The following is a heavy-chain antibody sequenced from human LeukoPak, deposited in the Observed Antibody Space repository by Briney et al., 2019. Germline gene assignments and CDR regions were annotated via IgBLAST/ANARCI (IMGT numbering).Heavy chain of an antibody. V-gene: IGHV4-59*01. Sequence: SETLSLTCTVSGGSISSYYWSWIRQPPGKGLEWIGYIYYSGSTNYNPSLKSRVTISVDTSKNQFSLKLSSVTAADTAVYYCATTYPCSGGSCYNYYYYYMDVWGKGTTVTVSS. CDR1: GGSISSYY. J-gene: IGHJ6*03. CDR2: IYYSGST. CDR3: ATTYPCSGGSCYNYYYYYMDV. D-gene: IGHD2-15*01.